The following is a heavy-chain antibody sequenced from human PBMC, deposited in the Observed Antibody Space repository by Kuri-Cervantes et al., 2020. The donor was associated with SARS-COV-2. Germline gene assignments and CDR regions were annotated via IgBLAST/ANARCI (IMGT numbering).Heavy chain of an antibody. Sequence: GESLMISCKGSGYIFTSYWIGWVRQMPGKGLEWMGIIYPGDSDTRYSPSFQGQVTISADKSISTAYLQWSSLKASDTAMYYCARHNWGGYSGYDLIDYWGQGTLVTVSS. D-gene: IGHD5-12*01. CDR1: GYIFTSYW. V-gene: IGHV5-51*01. J-gene: IGHJ4*02. CDR2: IYPGDSDT. CDR3: ARHNWGGYSGYDLIDY.